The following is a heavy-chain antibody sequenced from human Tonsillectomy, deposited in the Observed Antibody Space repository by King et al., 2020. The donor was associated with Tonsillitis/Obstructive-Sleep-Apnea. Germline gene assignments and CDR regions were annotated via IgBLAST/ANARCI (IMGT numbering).Heavy chain of an antibody. D-gene: IGHD2-8*01. V-gene: IGHV4-59*12. CDR2: IYYSGST. J-gene: IGHJ3*02. CDR3: ARDMVLEAGGDAFDI. CDR1: GGSISSYS. Sequence: QLQGSGPGLVQPSETLSLTCTGSGGSISSYSWSWVRQPPGKGLEWVGYIYYSGSTNYNPSLKSRVTISVDTSKNQFSLKLNSVTAADTAVYYCARDMVLEAGGDAFDIWGQGTMVTVSS.